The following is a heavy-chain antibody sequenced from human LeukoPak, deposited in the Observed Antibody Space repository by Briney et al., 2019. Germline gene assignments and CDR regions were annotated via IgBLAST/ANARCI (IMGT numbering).Heavy chain of an antibody. V-gene: IGHV4-39*01. D-gene: IGHD3-10*01. CDR3: ARRHYGSGNIDS. CDR2: IYSNGHI. Sequence: SETLSLTCSVSSDSISSSSYLWVWVRQPPGKGLEWIGDIYSNGHISYNPSLKRRAAISVDTSTTQFSLNLSSVTAADTAVYYCARRHYGSGNIDSWGQGTLVTVSS. CDR1: SDSISSSSYL. J-gene: IGHJ4*02.